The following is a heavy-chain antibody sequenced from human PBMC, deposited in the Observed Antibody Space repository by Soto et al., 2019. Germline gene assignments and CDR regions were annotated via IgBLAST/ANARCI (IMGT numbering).Heavy chain of an antibody. Sequence: QVQLQESGPRLVKPSQTLSLTCTVSGGSISSGDEFWTWIRQPPGKGLEWIGYIYYSGSTYYNPSLKSRLTMSVDTSKNQFSLKLSSVTAADTAVYYCARDRAKWKDYYYYGMDVWGQGTTVTVSS. D-gene: IGHD1-20*01. J-gene: IGHJ6*02. V-gene: IGHV4-30-4*01. CDR3: ARDRAKWKDYYYYGMDV. CDR2: IYYSGST. CDR1: GGSISSGDEF.